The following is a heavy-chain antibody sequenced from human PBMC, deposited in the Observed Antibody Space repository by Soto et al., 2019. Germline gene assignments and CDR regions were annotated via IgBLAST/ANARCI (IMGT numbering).Heavy chain of an antibody. CDR2: ISAYNGNT. V-gene: IGHV1-18*01. CDR1: GYTFTSYG. Sequence: ASVKVSCKASGYTFTSYGISWVRQAPGQGLEWMGWISAYNGNTNYAQKLQGRVTMTTDTSTSTAYMELRSLRSDDTAAYYCARTVEYSYGYYYYYGMDVWGQGTTVTGS. D-gene: IGHD5-18*01. CDR3: ARTVEYSYGYYYYYGMDV. J-gene: IGHJ6*02.